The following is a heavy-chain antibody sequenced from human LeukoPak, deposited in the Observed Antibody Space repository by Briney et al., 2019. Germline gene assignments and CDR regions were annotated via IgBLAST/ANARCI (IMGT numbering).Heavy chain of an antibody. Sequence: QPGGSLRLSCAASGFTLNTHWMSWVRQAPGKGLEWVANIKQDGRDTYYVDSVKGRFTISRDNAKNSLNLQMNSLRAEDTAMYYCATSEGCWGQGTLVTVSS. CDR2: IKQDGRDT. CDR1: GFTLNTHW. J-gene: IGHJ4*02. CDR3: ATSEGC. D-gene: IGHD6-19*01. V-gene: IGHV3-7*03.